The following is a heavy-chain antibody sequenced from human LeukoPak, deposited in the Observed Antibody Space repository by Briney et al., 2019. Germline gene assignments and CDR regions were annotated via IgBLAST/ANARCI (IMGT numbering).Heavy chain of an antibody. Sequence: ASVKVSCKASGYTFTNYGISWVRQAPGQGLEWMGWISPYNGNTNYAQKLQGRVTMTKDTFTNTASMELRSLRSDDTAVYYCARGVVAMYYLDYWGQGKLVTVSS. CDR1: GYTFTNYG. CDR3: ARGVVAMYYLDY. CDR2: ISPYNGNT. V-gene: IGHV1-18*01. D-gene: IGHD2-15*01. J-gene: IGHJ4*02.